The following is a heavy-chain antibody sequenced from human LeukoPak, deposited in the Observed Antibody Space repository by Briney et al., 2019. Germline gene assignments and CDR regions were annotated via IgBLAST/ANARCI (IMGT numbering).Heavy chain of an antibody. CDR2: IKSKTDGGTT. CDR3: TTEIDYDILTGSLGHDY. D-gene: IGHD3-9*01. CDR1: GFSFSSYD. J-gene: IGHJ4*02. Sequence: KPGGSLRLSCAACGFSFSSYDMHWVRQAPGKGLEWVGRIKSKTDGGTTDYAAPVKGRFTISRDDSKNTLYLQMNSLKTEDTAVYYCTTEIDYDILTGSLGHDYWGQGTLVTVSS. V-gene: IGHV3-15*01.